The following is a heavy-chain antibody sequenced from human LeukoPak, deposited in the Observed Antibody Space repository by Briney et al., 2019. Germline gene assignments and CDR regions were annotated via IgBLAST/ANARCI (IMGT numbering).Heavy chain of an antibody. Sequence: PSETLSLTCTVSGGSISSSSYYWGWIRQPPGKGLEWIGSIYYSGSTYYNPSLKSRVTISVDTSKNQFSLKLSSVTAADTAVYYCARWGGYNYGFDYWGQGTLVTVSS. CDR3: ARWGGYNYGFDY. CDR1: GGSISSSSYY. V-gene: IGHV4-39*01. CDR2: IYYSGST. D-gene: IGHD5-24*01. J-gene: IGHJ4*02.